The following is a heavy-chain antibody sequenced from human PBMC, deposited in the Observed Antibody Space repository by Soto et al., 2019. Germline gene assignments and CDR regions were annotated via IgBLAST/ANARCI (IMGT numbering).Heavy chain of an antibody. J-gene: IGHJ4*02. V-gene: IGHV3-21*01. Sequence: GGSLRLSCAASGFTFSSYSMNWVRQAPGKGLEWVSSISSSSSYIYYADSVKGRFTISRDNAKNSLYLQMNSLRAEDTAVYYCARVWERDIVVVPAALSYWGQGTLVTVSS. CDR1: GFTFSSYS. CDR3: ARVWERDIVVVPAALSY. D-gene: IGHD2-2*01. CDR2: ISSSSSYI.